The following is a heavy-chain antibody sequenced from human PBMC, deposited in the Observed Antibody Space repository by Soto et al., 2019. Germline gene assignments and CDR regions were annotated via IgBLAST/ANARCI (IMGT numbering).Heavy chain of an antibody. Sequence: QITLKESGPTLMKPTQTLTLTCTLSGFSLSLMGGGVGGIRQIPEKPLEWLALIYWDDDKRYSPSLKSRLTITKDTSKNQVVLTMTNMDPVDTATYYCARYFYESSDYSPWDYGMDVWGQGTTVTVSS. D-gene: IGHD3-22*01. V-gene: IGHV2-5*02. J-gene: IGHJ6*02. CDR3: ARYFYESSDYSPWDYGMDV. CDR1: GFSLSLMGGG. CDR2: IYWDDDK.